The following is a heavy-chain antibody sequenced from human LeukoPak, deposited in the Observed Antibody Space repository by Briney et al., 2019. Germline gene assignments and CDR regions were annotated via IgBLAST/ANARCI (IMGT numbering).Heavy chain of an antibody. D-gene: IGHD3-10*01. CDR1: GFTFTSYW. V-gene: IGHV3-7*01. CDR2: INGDGNEI. Sequence: PGGSLRLSCAASGFTFTSYWLGWVRQAPGKGPEWVTNINGDGNEIYYVDSVKGRFTISRDTAKKSLYLQMNSLRAEDTAMYYCARFPPASMVGEGGYHYIDVWGKGTTVTVSS. J-gene: IGHJ6*03. CDR3: ARFPPASMVGEGGYHYIDV.